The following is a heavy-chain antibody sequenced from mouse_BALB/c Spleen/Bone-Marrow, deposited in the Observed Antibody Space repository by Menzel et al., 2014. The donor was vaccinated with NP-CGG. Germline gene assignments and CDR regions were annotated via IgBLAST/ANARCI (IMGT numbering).Heavy chain of an antibody. D-gene: IGHD1-1*01. J-gene: IGHJ1*01. Sequence: EVQLVESGGGLVQPGGSLKLSCTASGFDFSRYWMSWVRQAPGKGLEWIGEINPDSSTINYTPSLKDKFIISRDNAKNTLYLQMSKVRSEDTALYYCARLNYYGNLFVWGAGTTVTVSS. CDR1: GFDFSRYW. V-gene: IGHV4-1*02. CDR2: INPDSSTI. CDR3: ARLNYYGNLFV.